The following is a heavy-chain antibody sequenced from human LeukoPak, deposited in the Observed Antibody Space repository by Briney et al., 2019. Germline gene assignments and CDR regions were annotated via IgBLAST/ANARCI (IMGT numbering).Heavy chain of an antibody. Sequence: SETLSLTCAVYGGSFSGYYWSWIRQPPGKGLEWIGEINHSGSTNYNPSLKSRVTISVDTSKNQFSLKLSSVTAADTAVYYCARERIAAANGFDPWGQGTLVTVSS. CDR2: INHSGST. J-gene: IGHJ5*02. V-gene: IGHV4-34*01. CDR1: GGSFSGYY. CDR3: ARERIAAANGFDP. D-gene: IGHD6-13*01.